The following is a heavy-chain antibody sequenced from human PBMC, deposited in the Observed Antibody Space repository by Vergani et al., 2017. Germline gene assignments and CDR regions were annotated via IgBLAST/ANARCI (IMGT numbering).Heavy chain of an antibody. D-gene: IGHD5-24*01. J-gene: IGHJ4*02. Sequence: QVQRVQSGAEVKKPGSSVKVSCKASGGTFSSSAISWVRQAPGQGLEWMGGIIPIFGTANYAQNFQGRVTLTADESTSTAYMELSSLRSEDTAVYYCARVRGDGYNGRLDYWGQGTLVTVSS. CDR3: ARVRGDGYNGRLDY. V-gene: IGHV1-69*01. CDR2: IIPIFGTA. CDR1: GGTFSSSA.